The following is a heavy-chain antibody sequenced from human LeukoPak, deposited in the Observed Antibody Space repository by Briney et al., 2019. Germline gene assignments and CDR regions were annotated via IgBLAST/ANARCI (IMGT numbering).Heavy chain of an antibody. J-gene: IGHJ4*02. D-gene: IGHD1/OR15-1a*01. V-gene: IGHV4-4*07. CDR2: MYSSGST. CDR1: GGSVSGYF. Sequence: SETLSLTCTVSGGSVSGYFWNWIRQPAGKGLEWIGRMYSSGSTNYNPSLKSRLTMSVDTSKNQFSLKLSSVTAADTAVCYCARGEHTFDYWGQGTLVTVSS. CDR3: ARGEHTFDY.